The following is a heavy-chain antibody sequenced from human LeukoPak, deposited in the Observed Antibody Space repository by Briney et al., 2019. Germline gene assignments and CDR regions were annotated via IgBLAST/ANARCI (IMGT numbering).Heavy chain of an antibody. J-gene: IGHJ6*02. CDR1: GGSFSNYA. CDR2: IIPTFGIP. V-gene: IGHV1-69*13. Sequence: EASVKVSCKTSGGSFSNYAITWVQQAPGQGLEWMGGIIPTFGIPNYAQKFQGRITITADESTSTAYMELSSLRSEDTAVYYCARKERCSSTSCSTYYYYGMDVWGQGTTVTVSS. CDR3: ARKERCSSTSCSTYYYYGMDV. D-gene: IGHD2-2*01.